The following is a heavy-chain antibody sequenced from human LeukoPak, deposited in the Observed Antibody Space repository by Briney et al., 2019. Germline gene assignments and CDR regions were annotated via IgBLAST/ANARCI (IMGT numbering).Heavy chain of an antibody. CDR3: ARGTAFDI. CDR1: GDSVSSTNVG. J-gene: IGHJ3*02. Sequence: SQTLSLTCAISGDSVSSTNVGWNWIRQSPSSGLERLGRTYYRSQFYNDYADSVKGRITITPDTSKNQFSLQLSSLTPDDTAVYYCARGTAFDIWGQGTMVTVSS. V-gene: IGHV6-1*01. D-gene: IGHD1-14*01. CDR2: TYYRSQFYN.